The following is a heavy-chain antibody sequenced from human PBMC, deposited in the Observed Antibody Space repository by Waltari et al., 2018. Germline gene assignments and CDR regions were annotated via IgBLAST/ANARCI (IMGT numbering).Heavy chain of an antibody. CDR2: INWNSGGI. CDR1: GFIFDEYA. Sequence: ELQLVESGSGFVEPGRSLRLSCVVSGFIFDEYAMHWVRQAPGKGLEWVSGINWNSGGIMYAESVKGRFTVSRDNGRNSLHLEMKTLRPEDTALYYCAKDLDDVLTGSFGLDVWGRGTMVIVSS. D-gene: IGHD3-9*01. CDR3: AKDLDDVLTGSFGLDV. V-gene: IGHV3-9*01. J-gene: IGHJ3*01.